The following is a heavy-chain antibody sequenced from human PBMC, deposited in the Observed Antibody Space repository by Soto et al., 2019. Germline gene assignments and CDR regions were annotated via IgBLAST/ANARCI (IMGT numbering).Heavy chain of an antibody. CDR1: GFTFSSYA. Sequence: EVQLLESGGGLVQPGGSLRLSCAASGFTFSSYAMSWVRQAPGKGLEWVSAISGSGGSTYYADSVKGRFTISRDNSKNTQYLQMNSLRAEDTAVYYGAKFSSYDSSWFEYLGQGTLVTVSS. J-gene: IGHJ5*01. CDR3: AKFSSYDSSWFEY. V-gene: IGHV3-23*01. CDR2: ISGSGGST. D-gene: IGHD5-12*01.